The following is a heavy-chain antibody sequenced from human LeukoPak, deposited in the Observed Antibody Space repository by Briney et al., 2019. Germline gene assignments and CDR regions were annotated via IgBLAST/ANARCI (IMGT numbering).Heavy chain of an antibody. CDR3: ARTRYYYNSRSYGAPYYFDY. J-gene: IGHJ4*02. Sequence: SGTLSLTCAVSGGSISSNSYYWGWIRQPPGKGLEWIGSIYYSGSTYYNPSLKSRVTISVDTSKNQFSLKLSSVTAADTAVYYCARTRYYYNSRSYGAPYYFDYWGQGTLVTVSS. V-gene: IGHV4-39*01. D-gene: IGHD3-10*01. CDR2: IYYSGST. CDR1: GGSISSNSYY.